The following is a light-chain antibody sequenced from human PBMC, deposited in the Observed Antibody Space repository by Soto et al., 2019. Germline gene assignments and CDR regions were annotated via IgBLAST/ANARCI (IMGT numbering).Light chain of an antibody. CDR1: QSVSSSN. CDR3: QEYNNWPRT. J-gene: IGKJ1*01. CDR2: GAS. V-gene: IGKV3-15*01. Sequence: TVRTKSPDTLSXXRWAXPILXVMXSQSVSSSNLAWYQQKPGLANRLIIYGASKRATGITDRLSGSGSGTEFTLTISSLQSEDFAVYYCQEYNNWPRTFGQGTKVDLK.